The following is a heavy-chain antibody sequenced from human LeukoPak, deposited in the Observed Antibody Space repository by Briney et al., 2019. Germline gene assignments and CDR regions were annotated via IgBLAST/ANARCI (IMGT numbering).Heavy chain of an antibody. CDR1: GYTFTGYY. CDR2: INPNSGGT. J-gene: IGHJ5*02. V-gene: IGHV1-2*02. Sequence: ASVKVSCKASGYTFTGYYMHWVRQAPGQGLEWMGWINPNSGGTNYAQKFQGRVTMTRDTSISTAYMELSRLRSDDTAVYYCAREDQNLRFLEWLNWFDPWGQGTLVTVSS. CDR3: AREDQNLRFLEWLNWFDP. D-gene: IGHD3-3*01.